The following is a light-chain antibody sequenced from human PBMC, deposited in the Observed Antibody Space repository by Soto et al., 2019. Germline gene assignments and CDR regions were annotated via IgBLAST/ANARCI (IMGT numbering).Light chain of an antibody. V-gene: IGKV3-20*01. CDR3: QQYGSAPRT. CDR2: GAS. Sequence: EIVLTQSPGTLSLSPGERATLSCRASQSVRSSFLSWYQQKPGQSPRLLIYGASGRATGIPDRFSGSGSGTDFTLTISSLEPEDFAVYYCQQYGSAPRTFGQGTKVGVK. CDR1: QSVRSSF. J-gene: IGKJ1*01.